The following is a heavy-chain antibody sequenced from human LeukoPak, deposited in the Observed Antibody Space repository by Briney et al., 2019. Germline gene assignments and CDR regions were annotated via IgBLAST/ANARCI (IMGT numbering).Heavy chain of an antibody. D-gene: IGHD5-18*01. J-gene: IGHJ4*02. Sequence: GGSLRLSCAASGFTFSSYGMHWVRQAPGKGLEWVAVIWYDGSNKYYADSVKGRFTISRDNSKNTLYLQMNSLRAEDTAVYYCERLLVATPMVSDYWGQGTLVTVSS. CDR1: GFTFSSYG. V-gene: IGHV3-33*01. CDR2: IWYDGSNK. CDR3: ERLLVATPMVSDY.